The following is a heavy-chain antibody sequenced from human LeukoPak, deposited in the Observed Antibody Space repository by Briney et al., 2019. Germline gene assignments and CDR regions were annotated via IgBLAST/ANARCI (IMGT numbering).Heavy chain of an antibody. D-gene: IGHD3-10*01. V-gene: IGHV4-59*01. J-gene: IGHJ5*02. CDR2: IVYTGRT. Sequence: KTSDTLSLTCTVSGGSIGSYYWSWVRQPPEKGLEWIGNIVYTGRTNYNPSLKSRVTISIDTSKNQFSLRLNSVTAADTAVYYCARDSWWDGSKTFSDWFGPWGQGTLVTVSS. CDR1: GGSIGSYY. CDR3: ARDSWWDGSKTFSDWFGP.